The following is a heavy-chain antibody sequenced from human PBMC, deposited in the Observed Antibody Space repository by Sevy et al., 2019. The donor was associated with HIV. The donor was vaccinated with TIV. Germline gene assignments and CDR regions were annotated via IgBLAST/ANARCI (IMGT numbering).Heavy chain of an antibody. J-gene: IGHJ6*02. CDR2: ISSSRSTI. CDR1: GFTFSSYS. CDR3: ARDRCSSTSCYRDYYYGMDV. D-gene: IGHD2-2*02. Sequence: GGSLRLSCAASGFTFSSYSMNWVRQAPGKGLEWVSYISSSRSTIYYADSVKGRFTISRDNAKNSLYLQMNSLRAEDTAVYYCARDRCSSTSCYRDYYYGMDVWGLGTTVTVSS. V-gene: IGHV3-48*01.